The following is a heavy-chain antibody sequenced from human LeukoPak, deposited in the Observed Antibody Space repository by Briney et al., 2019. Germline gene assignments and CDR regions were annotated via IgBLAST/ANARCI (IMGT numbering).Heavy chain of an antibody. CDR3: ARASWRYCSSTSCPIDY. CDR2: INPNSGGT. D-gene: IGHD2-2*01. Sequence: GASVKVSCKASGYTFTSYYMHWVRQAPGQGLEWMGWINPNSGGTNYAQKFQGRVTMTRDTSISTAYMELSRLRSDDTAVYYCARASWRYCSSTSCPIDYWGQGTLVTVSS. V-gene: IGHV1-2*02. J-gene: IGHJ4*02. CDR1: GYTFTSYY.